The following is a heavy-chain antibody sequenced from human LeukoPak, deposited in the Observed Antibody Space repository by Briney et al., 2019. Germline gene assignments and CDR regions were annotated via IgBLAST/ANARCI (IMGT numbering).Heavy chain of an antibody. Sequence: SETLSLTCTVSGGSISSYYWSWIRQPPGKGLEWIGYIYYSGSTNYNPSLKSRVTISVDTSKNQFSLKLSSVTAADTAVYYCARDSGQLWGGVYYYYGMDVWGQGTTVTVSS. CDR2: IYYSGST. J-gene: IGHJ6*02. CDR3: ARDSGQLWGGVYYYYGMDV. V-gene: IGHV4-59*01. CDR1: GGSISSYY. D-gene: IGHD5-18*01.